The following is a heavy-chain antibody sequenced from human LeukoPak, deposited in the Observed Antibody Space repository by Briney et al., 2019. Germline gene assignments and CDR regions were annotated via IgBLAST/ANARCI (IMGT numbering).Heavy chain of an antibody. CDR3: ATRGFPHY. J-gene: IGHJ4*02. CDR1: GFTFSSYG. V-gene: IGHV3-23*01. Sequence: GGTLRLSCAASGFTFSSYGMSWVRQAPGKGLEWVSAITGTGHITYYADSVKGRFTISRDNSKNTLYLNMNSLRAEDTAVYYCATRGFPHYWGQGTLVTVSS. CDR2: ITGTGHIT.